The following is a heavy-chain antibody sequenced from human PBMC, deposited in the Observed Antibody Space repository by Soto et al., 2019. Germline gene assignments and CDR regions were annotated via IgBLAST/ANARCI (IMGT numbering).Heavy chain of an antibody. CDR2: IKSNGGDP. V-gene: IGHV1-2*02. CDR3: ARDERSYGEPPFDY. J-gene: IGHJ4*02. Sequence: ASVKVSCKASGFIFTGYYVHWVRQAPEQGLEWMEWIKSNGGDPKYAQKFQDRVTMTRDTSMNTVYMELSRLRSDDSAVYYCARDERSYGEPPFDYWGQGTLVTVSS. D-gene: IGHD3-16*01. CDR1: GFIFTGYY.